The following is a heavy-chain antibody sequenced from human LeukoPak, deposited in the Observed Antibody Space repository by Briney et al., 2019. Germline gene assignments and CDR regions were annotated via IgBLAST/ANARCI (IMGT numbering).Heavy chain of an antibody. CDR2: IYPGDSDT. Sequence: GESLKISCKGSGYSFTSYWIGWVRQMPGKGLEWMGIIYPGDSDTRYSPSFQGQVTISADKSISTAYLQWSSLKASDTAVYYCARSPAPYCSSTSCYSRDYWGQGTLVTVSS. CDR1: GYSFTSYW. J-gene: IGHJ4*02. D-gene: IGHD2-2*01. CDR3: ARSPAPYCSSTSCYSRDY. V-gene: IGHV5-51*01.